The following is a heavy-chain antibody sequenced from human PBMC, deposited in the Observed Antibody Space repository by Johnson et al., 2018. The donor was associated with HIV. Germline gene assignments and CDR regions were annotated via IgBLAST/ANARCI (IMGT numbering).Heavy chain of an antibody. V-gene: IGHV3-23*04. CDR2: ISASGAST. CDR3: AKGMEQWLLLGGFHI. D-gene: IGHD6-19*01. Sequence: VQLVESGGGVVQPGRSLRLSCAASGFTFSSYAMHWVRQAPGKGLEWVSLISASGASTYYADSVEGRFTISRDDSKNMLYLQMNSLRAEDTAVYYCAKGMEQWLLLGGFHIWGQGTMVSVSS. CDR1: GFTFSSYA. J-gene: IGHJ3*02.